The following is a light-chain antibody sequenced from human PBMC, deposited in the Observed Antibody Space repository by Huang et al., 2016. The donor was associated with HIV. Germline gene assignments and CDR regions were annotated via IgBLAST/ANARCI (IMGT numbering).Light chain of an antibody. CDR1: LTISTTY. V-gene: IGKV3-20*01. CDR2: DAS. J-gene: IGKJ2*01. Sequence: EIVLTQSPGTLSLYPGERATLSCRASLTISTTYLAWYQQKPGQAPRLLIYDASTRAPGIPDRMSGSGSGTDFTLTISRLEPEDFAVYYCQQYGSSLPYTFGQGTKLEIK. CDR3: QQYGSSLPYT.